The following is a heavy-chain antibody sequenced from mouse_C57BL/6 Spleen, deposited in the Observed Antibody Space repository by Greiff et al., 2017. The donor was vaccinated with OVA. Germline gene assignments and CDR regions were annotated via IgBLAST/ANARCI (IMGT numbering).Heavy chain of an antibody. CDR1: GFTFSSYA. D-gene: IGHD2-4*01. J-gene: IGHJ2*01. CDR2: ISDGGSYT. CDR3: ARDDYDDNY. V-gene: IGHV5-4*01. Sequence: EVQVVESGGGLVKPGGSLKLSCAASGFTFSSYAMSWVRQTPEKRLEWVATISDGGSYTYYPDNVKGRFTISRDNAKNNLYLQMSHLKSEDTAMYYCARDDYDDNYWGQGTTLTVSS.